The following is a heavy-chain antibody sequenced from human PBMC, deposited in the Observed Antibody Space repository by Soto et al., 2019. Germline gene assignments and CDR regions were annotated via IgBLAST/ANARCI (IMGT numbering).Heavy chain of an antibody. CDR3: ERGEISTNTYYSFDS. D-gene: IGHD2-8*01. CDR1: GFTFSRFA. J-gene: IGHJ5*01. CDR2: FSGNGGGT. Sequence: GGSLRLSCEASGFTFSRFAMSWVRQAPGKGLEWVSTFSGNGGGTYYADSVKGRFTISRDTFTSSLYLQMSNLRAEDTDFYYCERGEISTNTYYSFDSWGQGTPVTVSS. V-gene: IGHV3-23*01.